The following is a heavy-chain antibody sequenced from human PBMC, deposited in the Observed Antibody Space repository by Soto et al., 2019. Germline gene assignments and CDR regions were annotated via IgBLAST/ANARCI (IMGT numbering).Heavy chain of an antibody. CDR1: GFTFSSYA. CDR2: ISCNGGST. J-gene: IGHJ6*03. D-gene: IGHD2-2*01. CDR3: ARGGYCSSTSCYLRYYYYMDV. V-gene: IGHV3-64*01. Sequence: EVQLVESGGGLVQPGGSLRLSCAASGFTFSSYAMHWVRQAPGKGLEYVSAISCNGGSTYYANSVKGRFTISRDNSKNTLYLQMGSLRAEDMAVYYCARGGYCSSTSCYLRYYYYMDVWGKGTTVTVSS.